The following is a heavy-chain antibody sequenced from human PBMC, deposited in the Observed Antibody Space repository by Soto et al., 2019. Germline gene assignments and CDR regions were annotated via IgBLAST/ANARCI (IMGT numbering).Heavy chain of an antibody. V-gene: IGHV4-34*01. CDR1: GGSFSGYY. J-gene: IGHJ4*02. CDR2: INHSGST. CDR3: ARDYRYASWSGYYMGGLDY. Sequence: PSETLSLTCAVYGGSFSGYYWSWIRQPPGKGLEWIGEINHSGSTNYNPSLKSRVTISVDTSKNQFSLKLSSVTAADTAVYYCARDYRYASWSGYYMGGLDYWGQGTLVTVSS. D-gene: IGHD3-3*01.